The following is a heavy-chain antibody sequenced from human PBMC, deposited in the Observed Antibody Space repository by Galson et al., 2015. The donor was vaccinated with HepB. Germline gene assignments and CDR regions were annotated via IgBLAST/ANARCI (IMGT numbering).Heavy chain of an antibody. CDR3: AGDKGVGYFDS. D-gene: IGHD3-10*01. J-gene: IGHJ4*02. Sequence: SLRLSCAASGFTVSSNYMSWVRQAPGKGLEWVSVIYSGGSTYYADSVKGRFTISRDNSKNTLFMQMSSLRDEDTAVYYCAGDKGVGYFDSWGRGTLVTVSS. CDR2: IYSGGST. CDR1: GFTVSSNY. V-gene: IGHV3-53*01.